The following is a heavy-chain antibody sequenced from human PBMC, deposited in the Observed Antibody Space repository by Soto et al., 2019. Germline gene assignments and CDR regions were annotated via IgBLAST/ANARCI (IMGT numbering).Heavy chain of an antibody. D-gene: IGHD2-15*01. CDR3: AKDHIVEDIVVVVAELYFDY. V-gene: IGHV3-23*01. Sequence: QAGGSLRLSCAASGFTFSSYAMSWVRQAPGKGLEWVSAISGSGGSTYYADSVKGRFTISRDNSKNTLYLQMNSLRAEDTAVYYCAKDHIVEDIVVVVAELYFDYWGQGTLVTVSS. CDR2: ISGSGGST. J-gene: IGHJ4*02. CDR1: GFTFSSYA.